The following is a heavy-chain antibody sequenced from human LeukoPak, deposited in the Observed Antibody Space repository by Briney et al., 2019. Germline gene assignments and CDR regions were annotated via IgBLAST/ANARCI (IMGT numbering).Heavy chain of an antibody. D-gene: IGHD2-2*02. CDR1: GYTFTSYG. CDR2: ISAYNGNT. J-gene: IGHJ6*02. CDR3: ASEELGYCSSTSCYRGYYGMDV. Sequence: ASVKVSCKASGYTFTSYGISWVRQAPGQGLEWMGWISAYNGNTNYAQKLQGRVTMTTDTSTSTAYMELRSLRSDDTAVYYCASEELGYCSSTSCYRGYYGMDVWGQGTTVTVSS. V-gene: IGHV1-18*01.